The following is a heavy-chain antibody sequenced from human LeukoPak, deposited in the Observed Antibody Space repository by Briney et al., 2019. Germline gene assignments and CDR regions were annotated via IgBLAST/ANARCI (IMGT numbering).Heavy chain of an antibody. CDR2: IYYSGST. D-gene: IGHD2/OR15-2a*01. V-gene: IGHV4-39*01. J-gene: IGHJ6*03. CDR3: ARQNIGVDSTPMDV. Sequence: SETLSLTCTVSGGSISSSSYYWGWIRQPPGKGLEWIGSIYYSGSTYYNPSLKSRVTISVDTSKNQFSLKLSSVTAADTAVSYCARQNIGVDSTPMDVWVKGTTVTVSS. CDR1: GGSISSSSYY.